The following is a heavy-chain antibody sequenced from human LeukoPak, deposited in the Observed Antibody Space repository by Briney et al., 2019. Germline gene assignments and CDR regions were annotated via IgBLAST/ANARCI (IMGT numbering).Heavy chain of an antibody. CDR1: GGTFSSYA. CDR3: ARECGGSCYGDYYYGMDV. CDR2: IIPIFGTA. V-gene: IGHV1-69*13. D-gene: IGHD2-15*01. J-gene: IGHJ6*02. Sequence: SVKVSCKASGGTFSSYAISWVRQAPGQGLEWMGGIIPIFGTANYAQKFQGRVTITADESTSTAYMERSSLRSEDTAVYYCARECGGSCYGDYYYGMDVWGQGTTVTVSS.